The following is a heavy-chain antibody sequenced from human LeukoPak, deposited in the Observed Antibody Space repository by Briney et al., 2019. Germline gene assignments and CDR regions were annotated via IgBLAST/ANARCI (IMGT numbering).Heavy chain of an antibody. Sequence: VESLKTSCKGSGYSFTSYWIGWVRQMPGKGLEGMGSIYPGDSDTRYSPSFQGQVTISADKSISTAYLQWSSLKASDPAMYYCARLVAIQNWFDPWGQGTLVTVSS. D-gene: IGHD5-18*01. V-gene: IGHV5-51*01. CDR1: GYSFTSYW. CDR2: IYPGDSDT. J-gene: IGHJ5*02. CDR3: ARLVAIQNWFDP.